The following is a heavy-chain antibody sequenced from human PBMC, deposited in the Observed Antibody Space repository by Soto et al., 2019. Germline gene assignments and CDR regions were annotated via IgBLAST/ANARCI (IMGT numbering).Heavy chain of an antibody. CDR1: GGSISSGGYY. D-gene: IGHD5-12*01. J-gene: IGHJ4*02. CDR3: ARERRSSGYDSPYFFDY. Sequence: SETLSLTCTVSGGSISSGGYYWSWIRQHPGKGLEWIGYIYYSGSTYYNPSLKSRVTISVDTSKNQFSLKLSSVTAADTAVYYCARERRSSGYDSPYFFDYWGQGTLVTVSS. CDR2: IYYSGST. V-gene: IGHV4-31*03.